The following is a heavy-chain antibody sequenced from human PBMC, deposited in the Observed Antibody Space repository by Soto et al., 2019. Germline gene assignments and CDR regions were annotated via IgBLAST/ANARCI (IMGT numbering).Heavy chain of an antibody. CDR3: ARGQEVGAHFFDS. D-gene: IGHD2-15*01. Sequence: PGGSLRLSCEASGFTFSGFDMHWVRQPTGKGLEWVSTIGTAGDTYYAASVKGRFTISRDNAKNSLSLQMNSLRAGDTAVYFCARGQEVGAHFFDSWGQGTQVTVSS. CDR1: GFTFSGFD. V-gene: IGHV3-13*01. CDR2: IGTAGDT. J-gene: IGHJ4*02.